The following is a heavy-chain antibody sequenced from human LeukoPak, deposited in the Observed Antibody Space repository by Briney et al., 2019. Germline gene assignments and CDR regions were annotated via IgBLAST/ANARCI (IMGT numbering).Heavy chain of an antibody. CDR1: GFSFSGHW. D-gene: IGHD6-6*01. V-gene: IGHV3-74*01. CDR3: ARGPNSNWSGLDF. J-gene: IGHJ4*02. Sequence: GGSLRLSCTASGFSFSGHWMHWARQLPGKGLVWVSRISPTGSTTSYADSVKGRFTVSRDNAKNTLYLQVNNLRAEDTAVYYCARGPNSNWSGLDFWGQGTLLAVSS. CDR2: ISPTGSTT.